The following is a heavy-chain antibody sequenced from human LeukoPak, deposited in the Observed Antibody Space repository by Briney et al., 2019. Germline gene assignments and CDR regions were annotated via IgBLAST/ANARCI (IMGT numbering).Heavy chain of an antibody. CDR1: GGSISSGSYY. Sequence: PSETLSLTCTVSGGSISSGSYYWGWIRQPPGKGLAWIGSIYYSGSTYYNPSLKSRVTISVDTSKSQFSLRLSSVTAADTAVYYCARQGRGIQLQTYFDYWGQGTLVTVSS. J-gene: IGHJ4*02. V-gene: IGHV4-39*01. CDR2: IYYSGST. D-gene: IGHD2-2*01. CDR3: ARQGRGIQLQTYFDY.